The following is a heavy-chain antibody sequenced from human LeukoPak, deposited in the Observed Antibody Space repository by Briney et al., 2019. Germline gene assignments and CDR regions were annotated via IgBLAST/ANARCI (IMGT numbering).Heavy chain of an antibody. Sequence: SETLSLTCAVYGGSFSGYYWSWIRQPPGKGLEWIGEINHSGSTNYNPSLKRRVTISVDTSKNQFSLKLSSVTAADTAVYYCARIYCSSTSCYAPHWGQGTLVTVSS. V-gene: IGHV4-34*01. J-gene: IGHJ4*02. CDR3: ARIYCSSTSCYAPH. D-gene: IGHD2-2*01. CDR1: GGSFSGYY. CDR2: INHSGST.